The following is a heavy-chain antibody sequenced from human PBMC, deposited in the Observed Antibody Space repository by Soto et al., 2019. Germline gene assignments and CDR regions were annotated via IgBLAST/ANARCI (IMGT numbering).Heavy chain of an antibody. CDR2: ISGSGGST. V-gene: IGHV3-23*01. CDR1: GFTFSSYA. CDR3: AGGSARTRYCSGGSCYPFDY. Sequence: GGSLILSRAASGFTFSSYAMSWVRQAPGKGLEWVSAISGSGGSTYYADSVKGRFTISRDNSKNTLYLQMNSLRAEDTAVYYCAGGSARTRYCSGGSCYPFDYWGQGTLVTVSS. D-gene: IGHD2-15*01. J-gene: IGHJ4*02.